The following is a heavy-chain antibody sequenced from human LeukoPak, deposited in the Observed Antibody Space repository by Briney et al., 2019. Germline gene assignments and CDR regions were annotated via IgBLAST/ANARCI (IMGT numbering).Heavy chain of an antibody. V-gene: IGHV3-53*01. J-gene: IGHJ3*02. CDR2: IYSGGST. CDR3: ARRQSYYEAFDI. D-gene: IGHD1-26*01. Sequence: PGGSLRLSCAASGFTVSSDNMSWVRQPPGKGLEWVSVIYSGGSTNYADSVKGRFTISRDNSKNTLNLQMNSLRVEDTAVYYCARRQSYYEAFDIWGQGTMVTVSS. CDR1: GFTVSSDN.